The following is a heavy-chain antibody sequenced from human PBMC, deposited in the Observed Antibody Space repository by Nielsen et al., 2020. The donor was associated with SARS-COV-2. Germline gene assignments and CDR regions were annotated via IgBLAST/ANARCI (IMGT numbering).Heavy chain of an antibody. J-gene: IGHJ4*02. Sequence: PESLSLTCIVSGGSISNGSNYWGWLRQPPGKGLEGIGSIFYRGNTNYKPSLKSRVTISVDTSKNQFSLKVNSVTAEDTAVYYCVRVDMATISVDYWGQGTLVTVSS. V-gene: IGHV4-61*01. CDR3: VRVDMATISVDY. CDR1: GGSISNGSNY. D-gene: IGHD5-24*01. CDR2: IFYRGNT.